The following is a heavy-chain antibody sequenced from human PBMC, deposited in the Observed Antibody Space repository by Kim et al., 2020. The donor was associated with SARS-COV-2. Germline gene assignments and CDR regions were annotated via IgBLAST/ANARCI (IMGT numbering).Heavy chain of an antibody. CDR2: K. J-gene: IGHJ4*02. D-gene: IGHD6-13*01. CDR3: ARDWGTAASIY. Sequence: KYYAGSVKGRFTISRDTSKNTLCLQRNSRRAEDTAVYYWARDWGTAASIYWGQGTLVTVSS. V-gene: IGHV3-33*01.